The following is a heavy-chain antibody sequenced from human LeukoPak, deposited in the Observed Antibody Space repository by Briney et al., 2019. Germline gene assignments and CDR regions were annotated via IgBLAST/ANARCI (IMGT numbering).Heavy chain of an antibody. J-gene: IGHJ5*02. CDR3: ARVGRVVPAAIENWFDP. CDR2: ISDSGRDT. CDR1: GFTFSSYA. D-gene: IGHD2-2*01. V-gene: IGHV3-23*01. Sequence: GGSLRLSCAASGFTFSSYAMSWVRQAPGKGLEWVSSISDSGRDTYYADSVKGRFTISRDNSKNTLYVQMTSLRAEDTAVYYCARVGRVVPAAIENWFDPWGQGTLVTVSS.